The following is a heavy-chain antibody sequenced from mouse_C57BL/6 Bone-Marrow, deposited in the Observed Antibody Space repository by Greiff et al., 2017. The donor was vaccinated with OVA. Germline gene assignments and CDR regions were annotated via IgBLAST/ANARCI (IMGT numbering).Heavy chain of an antibody. D-gene: IGHD1-1*01. V-gene: IGHV1-50*01. CDR2: IDPSDSYT. CDR1: GYTFTSYW. Sequence: VQLQQPGAELVKPGASVKLSCKASGYTFTSYWMQWVKQRPGQGLEWIGEIDPSDSYTNYNQKFKGKATLTVDTSSSAAYMQLSSLTAEDSAVYYCARGYGSSRYFDVWGTGTTVTVSS. CDR3: ARGYGSSRYFDV. J-gene: IGHJ1*03.